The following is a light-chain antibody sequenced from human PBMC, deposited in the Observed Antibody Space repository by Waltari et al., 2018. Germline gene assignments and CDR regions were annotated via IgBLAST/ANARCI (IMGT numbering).Light chain of an antibody. CDR3: QQFKSYPRT. J-gene: IGKJ5*01. Sequence: DIQMTQSPSSLSASVGDRVTITCRASQSISSYLNWYQQKPGKAPKLLIYAASSLQSGVPSRFSGSGSGTDFTLTISSLQPEDFATYYCQQFKSYPRTFGQGTRLE. CDR2: AAS. CDR1: QSISSY. V-gene: IGKV1-39*01.